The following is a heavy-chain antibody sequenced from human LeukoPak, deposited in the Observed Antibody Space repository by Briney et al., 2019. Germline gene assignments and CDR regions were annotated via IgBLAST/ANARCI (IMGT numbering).Heavy chain of an antibody. CDR3: ARDNKMATRTLDY. J-gene: IGHJ4*02. V-gene: IGHV3-30*02. Sequence: GGSLRLSCTASALTFSNYHAHWIRQAPGKALEWLAFIKYDGTQKYYANSVKGQFTISRDNAKNTLYLQMNSLRAEDTAVYYCARDNKMATRTLDYWGQGTLVTVSS. CDR2: IKYDGTQK. CDR1: ALTFSNYH. D-gene: IGHD5-24*01.